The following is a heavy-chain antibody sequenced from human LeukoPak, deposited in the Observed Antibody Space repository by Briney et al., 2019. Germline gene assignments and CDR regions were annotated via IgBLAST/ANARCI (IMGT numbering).Heavy chain of an antibody. Sequence: GASVKVSCKASGYTFTSYGISRVRQAPGQGLEWMGWISAYNGNTDYAQKLQGRVTMTTDTSTSTAYMELRSLRSDDTAVYYCAGLYYDILTGYRNWFDPWGQGTLVTVSS. J-gene: IGHJ5*02. CDR3: AGLYYDILTGYRNWFDP. V-gene: IGHV1-18*01. CDR2: ISAYNGNT. CDR1: GYTFTSYG. D-gene: IGHD3-9*01.